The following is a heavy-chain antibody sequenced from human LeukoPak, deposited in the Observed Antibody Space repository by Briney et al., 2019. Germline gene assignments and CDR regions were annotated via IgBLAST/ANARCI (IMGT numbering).Heavy chain of an antibody. D-gene: IGHD2-2*02. Sequence: ASVKVSCKASGYTFTGYYMHWVRQAPGQGLEWMGWINPNSGGTNYAQKFQGRVTITRDTSISTAYMELSRLRSDDTAVYYCARALGYCSSTSCYRTYWFDPWGQGTLVTVSS. J-gene: IGHJ5*02. V-gene: IGHV1-2*02. CDR3: ARALGYCSSTSCYRTYWFDP. CDR1: GYTFTGYY. CDR2: INPNSGGT.